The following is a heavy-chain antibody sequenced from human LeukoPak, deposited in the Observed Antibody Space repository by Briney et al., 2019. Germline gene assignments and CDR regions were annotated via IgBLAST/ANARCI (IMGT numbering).Heavy chain of an antibody. CDR3: VRDIVAGSGSYSD. CDR1: GFTFRSAW. Sequence: GGSLRLSCAASGFTFRSAWMHWVRHAPGKGLVWVSRIRGDGGDANYADFVKGRYTISRDNAKSTLYLQMNGLGVEDTAVYYCVRDIVAGSGSYSDWGQGTLVTVSS. CDR2: IRGDGGDA. D-gene: IGHD3-10*01. V-gene: IGHV3-74*01. J-gene: IGHJ4*02.